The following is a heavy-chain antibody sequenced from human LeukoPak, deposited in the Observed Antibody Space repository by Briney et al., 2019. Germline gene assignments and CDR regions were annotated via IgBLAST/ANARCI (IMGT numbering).Heavy chain of an antibody. D-gene: IGHD4-17*01. CDR2: INPKNGDS. V-gene: IGHV1-2*02. CDR3: ARAGYDYGDSSEF. CDR1: GYPFTTYY. J-gene: IGHJ4*02. Sequence: GASVNVSCKASGYPFTTYYIHWVRQAPGQGLEWMGCINPKNGDSKYAQKFQGRVPMTRAASIATAYMEVSRLTSDDTAVYFCARAGYDYGDSSEFWGQGTLVTVSS.